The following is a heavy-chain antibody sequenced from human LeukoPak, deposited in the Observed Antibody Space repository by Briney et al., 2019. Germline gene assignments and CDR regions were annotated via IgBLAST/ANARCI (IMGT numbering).Heavy chain of an antibody. J-gene: IGHJ4*02. Sequence: PGGSLRLSCAASGFTFSSYGMHWVRQAPGKGLEWVSAISGSGGSTYYADSVKGRFTISRDNSKNTLYLQMNSLRAEDTAVYYCAKGSGDFYYFDYWGQGTLVTVSS. CDR3: AKGSGDFYYFDY. D-gene: IGHD6-19*01. CDR2: ISGSGGST. V-gene: IGHV3-23*01. CDR1: GFTFSSYG.